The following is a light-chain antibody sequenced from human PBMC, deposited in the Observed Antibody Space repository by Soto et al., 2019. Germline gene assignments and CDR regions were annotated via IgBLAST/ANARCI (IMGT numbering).Light chain of an antibody. Sequence: EIVMTQSPATLSVSPGERATLSCRASQSVSSNLAWYQKKPGQAPRLLIYGASTRATGIPARFSGSGSGTEFTLTISSLQSEDFAVYYCQQYNNWPGTFGSGTKVDIK. CDR1: QSVSSN. CDR3: QQYNNWPGT. J-gene: IGKJ3*01. CDR2: GAS. V-gene: IGKV3D-15*01.